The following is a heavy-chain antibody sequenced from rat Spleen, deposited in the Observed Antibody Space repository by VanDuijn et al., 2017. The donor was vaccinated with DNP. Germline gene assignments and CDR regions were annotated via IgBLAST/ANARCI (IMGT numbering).Heavy chain of an antibody. CDR3: ATDDWELGY. J-gene: IGHJ2*01. CDR1: GFTFSNSD. CDR2: ISTSGGSN. Sequence: EVQLVESGGGLVQPGRSMKLSCAASGFTFSNSDMAWVRQAPTKGLEWVASISTSGGSNYYRDSVKGRFTISRDNAKSTLYLQMDSLRSEDTATYYCATDDWELGYWGQGVMVTVSS. V-gene: IGHV5-25*01. D-gene: IGHD5-1*01.